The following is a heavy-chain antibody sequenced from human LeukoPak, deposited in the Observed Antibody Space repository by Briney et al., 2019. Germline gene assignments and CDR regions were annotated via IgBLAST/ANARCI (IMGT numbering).Heavy chain of an antibody. Sequence: SVKVSCKASGGTFSSYAISWVRQAPGQGLEWMGGIIPIFGTANYAQKFQGRVTMTRDTSISTAYMELSRLRSDDTAVYYCARVNPWNDDAFDIWGQGTMVTVSS. J-gene: IGHJ3*02. CDR1: GGTFSSYA. V-gene: IGHV1-69*05. CDR2: IIPIFGTA. CDR3: ARVNPWNDDAFDI. D-gene: IGHD1-1*01.